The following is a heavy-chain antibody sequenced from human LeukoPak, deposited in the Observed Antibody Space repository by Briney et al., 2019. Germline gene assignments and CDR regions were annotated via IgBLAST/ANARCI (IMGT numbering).Heavy chain of an antibody. CDR3: AHRLGYSNYDNWFDP. CDR2: IDWDDDK. CDR1: GFSLSTSGMC. J-gene: IGHJ5*02. D-gene: IGHD4-11*01. Sequence: SGPALVKPTQTLTLTCTFSGFSLSTSGMCVSWIRQPPGKALEWLALIDWDDDKYYSTSLKSRLTITKDTSKNQVVLTMTNMDPVDTATYYCAHRLGYSNYDNWFDPWGQGTLVTVSS. V-gene: IGHV2-70*12.